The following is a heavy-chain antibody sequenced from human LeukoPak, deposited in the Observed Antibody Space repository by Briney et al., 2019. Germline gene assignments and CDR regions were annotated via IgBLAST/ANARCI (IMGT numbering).Heavy chain of an antibody. CDR2: VGGSGGTT. V-gene: IGHV3-23*01. CDR1: GFTFSSYA. J-gene: IGHJ4*02. D-gene: IGHD1-20*01. Sequence: AGGSLRLSCAASGFTFSSYAMSWVRQAPGKGLEWVSSVGGSGGTTYYADSVKGRFTISRDNSKNTLYLQMNSLRVEDTAVYYCAKGLTGGLDYWGQGTLVTVSS. CDR3: AKGLTGGLDY.